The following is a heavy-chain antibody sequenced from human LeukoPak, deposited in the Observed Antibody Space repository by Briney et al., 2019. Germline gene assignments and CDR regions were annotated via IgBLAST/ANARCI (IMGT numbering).Heavy chain of an antibody. V-gene: IGHV3-30*04. J-gene: IGHJ4*02. CDR1: GFTFGSYT. D-gene: IGHD1-7*01. CDR3: ARKAGTIIHYRPFDY. Sequence: GRSLRLSCAASGFTFGSYTMHWVRQAPGAGLQWVAAISYDGNNKFYADSVRGRFTISRDSSKNTLYLEMNSLRPEDTAIYYCARKAGTIIHYRPFDYWGQGTLVTVSS. CDR2: ISYDGNNK.